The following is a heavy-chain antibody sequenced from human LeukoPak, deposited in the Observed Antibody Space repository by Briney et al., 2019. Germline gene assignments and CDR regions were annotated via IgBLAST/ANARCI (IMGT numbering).Heavy chain of an antibody. V-gene: IGHV3-23*01. CDR1: GFTFSSYA. CDR2: ITGTT. CDR3: AKAFREYGSSTYGSFDI. J-gene: IGHJ3*02. D-gene: IGHD6-13*01. Sequence: GGSLRLSCAASGFTFSSYAMSWVRQAPGKGLQWVSTITGTTHYADSVRGRFTISRDNSKNILYLQMNSLSTEDTAIYYCAKAFREYGSSTYGSFDIWGQGTTVTVSS.